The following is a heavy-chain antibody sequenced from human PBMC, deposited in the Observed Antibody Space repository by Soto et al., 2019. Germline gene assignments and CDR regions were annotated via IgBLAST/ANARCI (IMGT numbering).Heavy chain of an antibody. V-gene: IGHV3-23*01. CDR2: ISGSGGST. D-gene: IGHD3-10*01. CDR1: GFTFSSYA. J-gene: IGHJ6*02. CDR3: AKAGRGFGDLLRTYYYYGMDF. Sequence: PGGSLRLSCAASGFTFSSYAMSWVRQAPGKGLEWVSAISGSGGSTYYADSVKGRFTISRDNSKNTLYLQMNSLRAEDTAVYYSAKAGRGFGDLLRTYYYYGMDFWGQRTTLTVSS.